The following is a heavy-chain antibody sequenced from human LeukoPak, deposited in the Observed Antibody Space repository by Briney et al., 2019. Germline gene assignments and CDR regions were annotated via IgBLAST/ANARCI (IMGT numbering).Heavy chain of an antibody. J-gene: IGHJ4*02. CDR2: ISYDGSNK. V-gene: IGHV3-30*03. Sequence: GRSLRLSCAASGSTFSSYGMHWVRQAPGKGLEWVAVISYDGSNKYYADSVKGRFTISRDNSKNTLYLQMNSLRAEDTAVYYCGFDYWGQGTLVTVSS. CDR3: GFDY. CDR1: GSTFSSYG.